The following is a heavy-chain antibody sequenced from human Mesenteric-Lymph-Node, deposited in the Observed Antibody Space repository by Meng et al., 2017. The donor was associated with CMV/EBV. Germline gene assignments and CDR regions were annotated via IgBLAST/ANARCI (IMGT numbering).Heavy chain of an antibody. CDR1: GFTFSSYA. Sequence: GESLKISCAASGFTFSSYAMHWVRQAPGKGLEWVAVISYDGSNKYYADSVKGRFTISRDNAKNSLYLQMNSLRAEDTAVYYCARDLEYGGNWGLPGYWGQGTLVTVSS. D-gene: IGHD4/OR15-4a*01. CDR2: ISYDGSNK. CDR3: ARDLEYGGNWGLPGY. J-gene: IGHJ4*02. V-gene: IGHV3-30*04.